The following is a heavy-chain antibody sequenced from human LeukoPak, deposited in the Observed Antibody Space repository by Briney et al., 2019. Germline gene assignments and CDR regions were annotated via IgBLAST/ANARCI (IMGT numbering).Heavy chain of an antibody. CDR3: ARARGYSYGYYFDY. CDR1: GGSFSGYY. V-gene: IGHV4-34*01. CDR2: INHSGST. D-gene: IGHD5-18*01. J-gene: IGHJ4*02. Sequence: SSETLSLTCAVYGGSFSGYYWSWIRQPPGKGLEWIGEINHSGSTNYNPSLKSRVTISVDTSKNQFSLKLSSVTAADPAVYYCARARGYSYGYYFDYWGQGTLVTVSS.